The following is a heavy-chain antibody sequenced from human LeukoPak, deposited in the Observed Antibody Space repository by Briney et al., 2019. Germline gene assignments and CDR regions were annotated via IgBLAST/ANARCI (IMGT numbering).Heavy chain of an antibody. J-gene: IGHJ4*02. Sequence: SVKVSCKASGGTFSSYAISWVRQAPGQGLEWMGGIIPIFGTANYAQKFQGRVTITADESTSTAYMELSSLRSEDTAVYYCAREGPSGDIVVVPAALWGQGTLVTVSS. CDR2: IIPIFGTA. V-gene: IGHV1-69*01. D-gene: IGHD2-2*01. CDR1: GGTFSSYA. CDR3: AREGPSGDIVVVPAAL.